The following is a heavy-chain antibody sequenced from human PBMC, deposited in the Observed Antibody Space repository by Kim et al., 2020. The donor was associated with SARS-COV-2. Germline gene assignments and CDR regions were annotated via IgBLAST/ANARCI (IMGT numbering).Heavy chain of an antibody. D-gene: IGHD4-17*01. CDR2: ISYDGSNK. V-gene: IGHV3-30*18. J-gene: IGHJ6*02. CDR3: AKADIYGDPFGGYYGMDV. Sequence: GGSLRLSCAASGFTFSSYGMHWVRQAPGKGLEWVAVISYDGSNKYYADSVKGRFTISRDNSKNTLYLQMNSLRAEDTAVYYCAKADIYGDPFGGYYGMDVWGQGTTVTVSS. CDR1: GFTFSSYG.